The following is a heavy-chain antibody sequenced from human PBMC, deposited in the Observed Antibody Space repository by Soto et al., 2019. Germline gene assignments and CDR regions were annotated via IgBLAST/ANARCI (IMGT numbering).Heavy chain of an antibody. CDR3: ARGDQLWSFDY. V-gene: IGHV4-31*03. J-gene: IGHJ4*02. CDR1: GGSISSGAYY. Sequence: QVQLQESGPGLVKPSQTLSLTCTVSGGSISSGAYYWSWIRQHPGKGLEWIGYIHYSGITHYNPSLKSRATISVDTSKNQFSLKLSSVTAADTAVYYCARGDQLWSFDYWGQGTLVTVSP. CDR2: IHYSGIT. D-gene: IGHD5-18*01.